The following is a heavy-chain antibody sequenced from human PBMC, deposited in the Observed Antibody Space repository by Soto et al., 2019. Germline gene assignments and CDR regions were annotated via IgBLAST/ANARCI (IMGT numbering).Heavy chain of an antibody. D-gene: IGHD3-3*01. CDR2: MKKDGSEK. CDR3: AKLGSGYYTGLYFDY. J-gene: IGHJ4*02. CDR1: GSTFGDYW. Sequence: VGSLRLSCAASGSTFGDYWMSWVRQPPGKGLEWVAHMKKDGSEKYYVDSVKGRFTVSRDNTKNSLYLQMNSLRAEDTAVYYCAKLGSGYYTGLYFDYWGPGTLVTVSS. V-gene: IGHV3-7*03.